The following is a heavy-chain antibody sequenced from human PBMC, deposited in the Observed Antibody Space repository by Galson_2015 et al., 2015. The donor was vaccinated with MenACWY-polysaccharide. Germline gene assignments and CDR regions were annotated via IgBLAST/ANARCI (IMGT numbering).Heavy chain of an antibody. CDR1: GFTFSTYG. D-gene: IGHD6-13*01. J-gene: IGHJ3*02. CDR2: LDGSGTNT. V-gene: IGHV3-23*01. CDR3: ARAGIGTVGRRAFDI. Sequence: SLRLSCAASGFTFSTYGMGWVRQAPGKGLEWVSTLDGSGTNTYYADSVRGRFTLSRDNSKKMLYLQMNSLRAEDTALYYCARAGIGTVGRRAFDIWGKGTMVTVSS.